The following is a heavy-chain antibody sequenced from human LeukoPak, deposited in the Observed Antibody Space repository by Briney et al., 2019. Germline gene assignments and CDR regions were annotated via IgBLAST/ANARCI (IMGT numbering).Heavy chain of an antibody. D-gene: IGHD5-12*01. V-gene: IGHV3-9*01. CDR2: ISWNSGSI. CDR3: AKRGF. Sequence: PGGSLRLSCAASGFTFDDYAMHWVRQAPGKGLEWVSGISWNSGSIGYADSVKGRFTISRDNAKNTLFLQMNSLRADDTAIYYCAKRGFWGQGTLVTVSS. CDR1: GFTFDDYA. J-gene: IGHJ4*02.